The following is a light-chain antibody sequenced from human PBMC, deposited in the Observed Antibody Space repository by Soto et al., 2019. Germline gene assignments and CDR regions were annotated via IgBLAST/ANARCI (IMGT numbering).Light chain of an antibody. CDR1: QSVSSSY. V-gene: IGKV3-20*01. Sequence: EIVLTQSPGTLSLSPGERATLSCRASQSVSSSYLAWYQQKPGQAPRLLIYGASTRATGIPDRFSGSGSGTDFTLTIRRLEPEDFAVYYCQHYGNSPFTFGPGTKVDIK. CDR3: QHYGNSPFT. J-gene: IGKJ3*01. CDR2: GAS.